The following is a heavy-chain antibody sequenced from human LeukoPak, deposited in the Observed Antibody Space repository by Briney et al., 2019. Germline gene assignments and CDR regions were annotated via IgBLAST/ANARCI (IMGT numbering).Heavy chain of an antibody. CDR3: ARESPGYKNWFDP. J-gene: IGHJ5*02. CDR2: IYSGGST. V-gene: IGHV3-53*01. D-gene: IGHD5-24*01. CDR1: GFTVSSNY. Sequence: PGGSLRLSCAASGFTVSSNYMSWVRQAPGKGLEWVSVIYSGGSTYYADSVKGRFTISRDNSKNTLYLQMNSLRAEDTAVYYCARESPGYKNWFDPWGQGTLVTVSS.